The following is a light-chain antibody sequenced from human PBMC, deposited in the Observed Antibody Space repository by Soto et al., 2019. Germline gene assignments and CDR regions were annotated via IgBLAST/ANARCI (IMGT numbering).Light chain of an antibody. CDR2: GAS. J-gene: IGKJ3*01. CDR3: QQFGTIPFT. CDR1: QSVSSTY. V-gene: IGKV3-20*01. Sequence: EIVLTQSPGTLSLSPGERATLSCRASQSVSSTYLGWYQQKPGQAPGLLISGASNRATGIPDRFSGSGSGTVFTLTISRLAPEAFAVYYCQQFGTIPFTFGPGTKV.